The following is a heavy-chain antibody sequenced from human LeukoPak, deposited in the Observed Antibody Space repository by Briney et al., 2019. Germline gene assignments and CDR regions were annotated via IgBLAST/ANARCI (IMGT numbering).Heavy chain of an antibody. CDR3: ARDGSYGLDV. CDR1: GYTYTSYY. V-gene: IGHV1-46*01. J-gene: IGHJ6*04. Sequence: ASVKVSCKASGYTYTSYYMHWVRQAPGQGLEWMGIINPSGGSTSYAQKFQGRVTMTRDMSTSTVYMELSSLRSEDTAVYYRARDGSYGLDVWGKGTTVTVSS. CDR2: INPSGGST.